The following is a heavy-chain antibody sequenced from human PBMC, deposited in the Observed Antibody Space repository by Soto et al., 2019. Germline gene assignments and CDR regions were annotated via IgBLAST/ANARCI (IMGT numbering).Heavy chain of an antibody. D-gene: IGHD6-19*01. CDR3: AKDRGGIAVAGPFDY. CDR2: ISWDGGST. CDR1: GFTFDDYT. Sequence: EVQLVESGGVVVQPGGSLGLSCAASGFTFDDYTMHWVRQAPGKGLEWVSLISWDGGSTYYADSVKGRFTISRDNSKNSLYLQMNSLRTEDTALYYCAKDRGGIAVAGPFDYWGQGTLVTVSS. J-gene: IGHJ4*02. V-gene: IGHV3-43*01.